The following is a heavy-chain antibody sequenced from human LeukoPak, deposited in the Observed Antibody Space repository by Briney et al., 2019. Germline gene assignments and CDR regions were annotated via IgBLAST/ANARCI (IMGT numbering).Heavy chain of an antibody. CDR2: ISSSSSYI. CDR3: ARVGTSDAFDI. J-gene: IGHJ3*02. CDR1: GFTFSSYS. V-gene: IGHV3-21*01. Sequence: GGSLRLSWEASGFTFSSYSMSWVRQAQGKWLEWVSSISSSSSYIYYADSVKGRFTITRDNAKNSLYLQMNSLRAEDTAVDCCARVGTSDAFDIWGQGTMVTVSS. D-gene: IGHD1-1*01.